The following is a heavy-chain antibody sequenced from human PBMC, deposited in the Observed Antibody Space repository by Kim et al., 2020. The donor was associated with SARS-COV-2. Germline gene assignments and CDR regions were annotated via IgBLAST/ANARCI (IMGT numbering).Heavy chain of an antibody. Sequence: GGSLRLSCVGSGFTFSDYYMSWVRQAPGKGLEWVSYTSGTSSYTKYADSVKGRFTISRDNAKNSLYLQMNSLTAEDTAVYYCARGTSYSNPPDYWGQGALVTVSS. J-gene: IGHJ4*02. CDR3: ARGTSYSNPPDY. V-gene: IGHV3-11*06. D-gene: IGHD2-15*01. CDR1: GFTFSDYY. CDR2: TSGTSSYT.